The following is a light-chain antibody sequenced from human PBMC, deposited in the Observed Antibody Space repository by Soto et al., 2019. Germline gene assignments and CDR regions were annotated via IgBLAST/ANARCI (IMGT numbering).Light chain of an antibody. CDR2: GNS. J-gene: IGLJ2*01. CDR1: SSNIGAGYD. V-gene: IGLV1-40*01. CDR3: QSYDSSLSGSV. Sequence: QPVLTQPPSVSGAPGQRVTISCTGSSSNIGAGYDVHWYQQLPGTAPKLLIYGNSNRPSGVPDRFSGSKSGTSASLAITGLQAEDEADCYCQSYDSSLSGSVFGGGTKVTVL.